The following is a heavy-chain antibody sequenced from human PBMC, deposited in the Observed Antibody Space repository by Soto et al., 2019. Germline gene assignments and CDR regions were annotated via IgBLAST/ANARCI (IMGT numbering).Heavy chain of an antibody. CDR2: INPNSGGT. D-gene: IGHD6-19*01. CDR1: GYTFTGYY. J-gene: IGHJ6*02. V-gene: IGHV1-2*04. Sequence: ASVKVSCKASGYTFTGYYMHWVRQAPGQGLEWMGWINPNSGGTNYAQKFQGWVTMTRDTSISTAYMELSRLRSDDTAVYYCARAMAGTGPYYYYGMDVWGQGTTVTVSS. CDR3: ARAMAGTGPYYYYGMDV.